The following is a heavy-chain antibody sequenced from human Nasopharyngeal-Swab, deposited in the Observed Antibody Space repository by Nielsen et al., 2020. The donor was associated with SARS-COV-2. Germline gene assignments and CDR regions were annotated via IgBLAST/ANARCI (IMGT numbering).Heavy chain of an antibody. V-gene: IGHV3-21*01. D-gene: IGHD2-8*01. Sequence: GESLKISCAASGFTFSSYTMNWVRQAPGKGLVWVASTNAAGTYAHYADSVKGRFTISRENAKNSLYLQMNSLGAEDTAVYYCARAGYCTNGVCYTTYYYGMDVWGQGTTVTVSS. J-gene: IGHJ6*02. CDR2: TNAAGTYA. CDR1: GFTFSSYT. CDR3: ARAGYCTNGVCYTTYYYGMDV.